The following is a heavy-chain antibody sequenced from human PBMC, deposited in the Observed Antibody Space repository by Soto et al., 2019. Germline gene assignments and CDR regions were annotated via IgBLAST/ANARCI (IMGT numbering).Heavy chain of an antibody. Sequence: QLQLQESGPGLVKPSETLSLTCTVSGGSISSSSYFWGWIRQPPGKGLEWIGSIYYSGSTYYNPSLKSRVTVSVDTAKTQFPLKLSPVTAADTAVYYCAIHPSDFWFDPWGQGTLVTVSS. CDR1: GGSISSSSYF. J-gene: IGHJ5*02. CDR2: IYYSGST. CDR3: AIHPSDFWFDP. V-gene: IGHV4-39*01. D-gene: IGHD2-21*02.